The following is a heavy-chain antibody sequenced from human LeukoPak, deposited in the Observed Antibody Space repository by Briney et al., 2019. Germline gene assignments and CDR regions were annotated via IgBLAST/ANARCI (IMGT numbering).Heavy chain of an antibody. V-gene: IGHV4-30-2*01. J-gene: IGHJ4*02. CDR3: ARGGLWFGPYDY. D-gene: IGHD3-10*01. Sequence: PSETLSLTCTVSGGSIIGYYWNWIRQPPGKGLEWIGYIYHSGSTYYNPSLKSRVTISVDRSKNQFSLKLSSVTAADTAVYYCARGGLWFGPYDYWGQGTLVTVSS. CDR1: GGSIIGYY. CDR2: IYHSGST.